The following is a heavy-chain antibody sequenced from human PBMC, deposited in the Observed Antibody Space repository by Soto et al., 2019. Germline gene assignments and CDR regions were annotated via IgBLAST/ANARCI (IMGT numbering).Heavy chain of an antibody. CDR2: VSGGGDRT. V-gene: IGHV3-23*01. J-gene: IGHJ4*02. CDR1: GFTFNTYG. Sequence: EVQLLESGGGLVQPGWSLRLSCAASGFTFNTYGMSWVRQAPGKGLEWVSAVSGGGDRTSYADSVKGRFAISRDNSKNTLYLQMNSLRAEDTAVYYCAKDWGSGWFRSYFDNWGQGTLVTVSS. CDR3: AKDWGSGWFRSYFDN. D-gene: IGHD6-25*01.